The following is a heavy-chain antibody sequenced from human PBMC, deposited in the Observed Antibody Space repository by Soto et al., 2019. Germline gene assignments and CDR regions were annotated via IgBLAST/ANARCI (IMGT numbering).Heavy chain of an antibody. J-gene: IGHJ4*02. CDR1: GFSIDDYA. D-gene: IGHD3-9*01. V-gene: IGHV3-9*01. Sequence: PGRPLRLSCAAGGFSIDDYAMHWVRQVPGKGLEWVSGISWNSGRVDYADSVKGRFTISRDNSKNTLYLQMNSLRAEDTAVYYCAKDSLVDTYYDILTGYYALDYWGQGTLVTVSS. CDR2: ISWNSGRV. CDR3: AKDSLVDTYYDILTGYYALDY.